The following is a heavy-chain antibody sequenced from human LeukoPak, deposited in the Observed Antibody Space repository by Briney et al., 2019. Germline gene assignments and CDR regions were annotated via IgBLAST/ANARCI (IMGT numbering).Heavy chain of an antibody. D-gene: IGHD3-16*01. J-gene: IGHJ4*02. CDR1: GYTLTKLS. V-gene: IGHV1-24*01. CDR3: ATSFPRPYVRYPTPEY. CDR2: FDPEDGET. Sequence: ASVKVSCKVSGYTLTKLSMHWVRQAPGKGLEWMGGFDPEDGETIYAQKFQGRVTMTEDTSTDTAYMELSSLRSEDTAVYYCATSFPRPYVRYPTPEYWGQGTLVTVSS.